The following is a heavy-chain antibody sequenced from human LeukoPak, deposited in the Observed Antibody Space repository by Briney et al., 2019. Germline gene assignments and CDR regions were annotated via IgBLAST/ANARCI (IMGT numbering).Heavy chain of an antibody. CDR3: AKDLSVVAAAVDY. J-gene: IGHJ4*02. Sequence: GGSLRLSCAASGFTFSSYGMHWVRQAPGKGLEWVAFIRHDGSNKYYADSVKGRFTISRDNSKNTLYLQMNSLRAEDTAVYYCAKDLSVVAAAVDYWGQGTLVTVSS. CDR1: GFTFSSYG. V-gene: IGHV3-30*02. CDR2: IRHDGSNK. D-gene: IGHD2-15*01.